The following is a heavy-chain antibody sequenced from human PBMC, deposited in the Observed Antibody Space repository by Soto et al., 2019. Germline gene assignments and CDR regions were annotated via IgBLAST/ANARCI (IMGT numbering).Heavy chain of an antibody. CDR1: GFTLSSYW. CDR2: IKQDGGER. V-gene: IGHV3-7*01. D-gene: IGHD3-10*01. CDR3: ARRGAALYFYVDV. Sequence: EVQLVESGGGLVQPGGSLRLSCAASGFTLSSYWMSWVRQAPGKGLEWVANIKQDGGERNYVDSVKGRFTISRDNAKNSLYLQMNSLTAEDTAVYYCARRGAALYFYVDVWGKGTTVTV. J-gene: IGHJ6*03.